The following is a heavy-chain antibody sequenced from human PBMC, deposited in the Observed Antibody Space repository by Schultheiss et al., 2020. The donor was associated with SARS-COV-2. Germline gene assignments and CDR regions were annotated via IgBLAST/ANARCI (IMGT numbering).Heavy chain of an antibody. V-gene: IGHV3-30*01. J-gene: IGHJ4*02. D-gene: IGHD5-12*01. CDR2: TSYDGSTK. Sequence: GGSLRLSCAASGFTFTSYAMHWVRQAPGKGLEWVAVTSYDGSTKYYADSVKGRFTISRDNSKNTLYLQMDSLRVEDTAVYYCARGFWYSGYDPPFDYWGQGTLVTVSS. CDR3: ARGFWYSGYDPPFDY. CDR1: GFTFTSYA.